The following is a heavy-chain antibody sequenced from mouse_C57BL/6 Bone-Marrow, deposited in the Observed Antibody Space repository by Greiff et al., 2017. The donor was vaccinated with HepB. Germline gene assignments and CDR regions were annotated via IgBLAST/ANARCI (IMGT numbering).Heavy chain of an antibody. V-gene: IGHV1-59*01. CDR3: GNWDPETFAY. D-gene: IGHD4-1*01. CDR2: IDPSDSYT. J-gene: IGHJ3*01. Sequence: QVQLQQPGAELVRPGTSVKLSCKASGYTFTSYWMHWVKQRPGQGLEWIGVIDPSDSYTNYNQKFKGKATLTVDTSSSTAYMQLSSLTSEDSAVYDCGNWDPETFAYWGQGTLVTVSA. CDR1: GYTFTSYW.